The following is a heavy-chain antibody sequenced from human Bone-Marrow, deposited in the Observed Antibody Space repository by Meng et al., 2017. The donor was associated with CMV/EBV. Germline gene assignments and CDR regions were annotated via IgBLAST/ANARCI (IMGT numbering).Heavy chain of an antibody. CDR1: GFTFSNAW. CDR2: IKSKTDGGTT. J-gene: IGHJ4*02. V-gene: IGHV3-15*01. Sequence: GESLKISCAASGFTFSNAWMSWVRQAPGKGLEWVGRIKSKTDGGTTDYAAPVKGRFTISRDDSKNTLYLQMNSLKTEDTAVYYCARDLIAAAGYDYWGQGTLVTVSS. CDR3: ARDLIAAAGYDY. D-gene: IGHD6-13*01.